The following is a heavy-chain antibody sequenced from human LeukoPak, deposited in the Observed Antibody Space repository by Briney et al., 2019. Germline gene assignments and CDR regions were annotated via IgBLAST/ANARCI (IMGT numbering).Heavy chain of an antibody. D-gene: IGHD3-10*01. CDR1: GGSITSDGYY. Sequence: PSQTLSLTCTVSGGSITSDGYYWSWIRQHPGKGLEWIGYIYYGGSTYYNPSLKSRVTISVDTSKNQFSLKLSSGTAAASAVYYCARVPMVGGVIIFDFWGQGTLVTVSS. V-gene: IGHV4-31*03. CDR2: IYYGGST. CDR3: ARVPMVGGVIIFDF. J-gene: IGHJ4*02.